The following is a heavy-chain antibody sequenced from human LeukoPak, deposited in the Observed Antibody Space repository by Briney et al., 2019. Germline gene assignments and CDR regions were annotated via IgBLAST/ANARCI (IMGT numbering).Heavy chain of an antibody. J-gene: IGHJ4*02. CDR2: IYYSGST. CDR3: AREAPGVYYYGSGEGAFYYFDC. D-gene: IGHD3-10*01. Sequence: SETLSLTCTVSGGSISSSSYYWGWIRQPPGKGLEWIGSIYYSGSTYYNPSLKSRVTISVDTSKNQFSLKLSSVTAADTAVYYCAREAPGVYYYGSGEGAFYYFDCWGQGTLVTVSS. V-gene: IGHV4-39*07. CDR1: GGSISSSSYY.